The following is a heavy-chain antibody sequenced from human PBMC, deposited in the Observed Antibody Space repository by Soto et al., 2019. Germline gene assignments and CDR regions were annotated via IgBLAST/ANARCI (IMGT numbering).Heavy chain of an antibody. CDR3: ARSLEGTTVTNWFDP. D-gene: IGHD4-17*01. CDR1: ADTFNSYS. V-gene: IGHV1-69*01. J-gene: IGHJ5*02. Sequence: QVQLVQSGAEVKKPGSSVKVSCKASADTFNSYSLSWLRQAPGQRLEWMGGITPVFGTADYAQSFEDRLTITANDSPTTVYMELSSLRSEDTAVYYCARSLEGTTVTNWFDPWGQGALVTVSS. CDR2: ITPVFGTA.